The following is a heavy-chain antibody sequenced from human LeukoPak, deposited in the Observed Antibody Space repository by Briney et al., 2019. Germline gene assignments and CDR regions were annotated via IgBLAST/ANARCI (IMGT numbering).Heavy chain of an antibody. V-gene: IGHV1-2*02. CDR2: IYPYSGDT. D-gene: IGHD6-6*01. CDR1: GYTFTGYY. CDR3: ARDRNSGWSLDI. Sequence: GALVTLSCKASGYTFTGYYIHWVRQAPGQGLEWMGWIYPYSGDTNYAPNFQGRGTMTRDTSIITAYMELSSLKSDATAVYYCARDRNSGWSLDIWGQGTMLTVSS. J-gene: IGHJ3*02.